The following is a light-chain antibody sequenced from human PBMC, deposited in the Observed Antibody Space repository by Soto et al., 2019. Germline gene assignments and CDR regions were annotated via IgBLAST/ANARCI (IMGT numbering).Light chain of an antibody. J-gene: IGKJ1*01. V-gene: IGKV1-5*03. CDR3: QHYKSYSEA. CDR2: KAS. CDR1: QTISSW. Sequence: DLPMTQSPSTLSGSVGDRVTITCRASQTISSWLAWYQQKQGTAPKLLIYKASTLKSGVPSRFRGSGSGTEFTLTISSLQPDDVATYYGQHYKSYSEAFGQGTKVDIK.